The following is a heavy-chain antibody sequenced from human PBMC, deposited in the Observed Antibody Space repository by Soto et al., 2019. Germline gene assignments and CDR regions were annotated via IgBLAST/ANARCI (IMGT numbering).Heavy chain of an antibody. CDR2: INTPNGNT. CDR1: GYRVTVYI. J-gene: IGHJ4*01. CDR3: ARRLVTVPASEY. V-gene: IGHV1-3*04. Sequence: SGYRVTVYILLLVVQAHRQRLEWMGWINTPNGNTKYSQKLQGRVTITRDTSASTAYMELSSLRSEDTAVYFCARRLVTVPASEYRGHRTLV. D-gene: IGHD2-21*01.